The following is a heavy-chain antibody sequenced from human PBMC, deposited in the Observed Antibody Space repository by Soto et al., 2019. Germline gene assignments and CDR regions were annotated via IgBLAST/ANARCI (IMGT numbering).Heavy chain of an antibody. CDR3: AREFAYYDFWSGSHMDV. Sequence: ASETLALTCTVSCGSISSYYWSWIRQPPGKGLEWIGYIYYSGSTNYNPSLKSRVTISVDTSKNQFSLKLSSVTAADTAVYYCAREFAYYDFWSGSHMDVWGKGTTVTVSS. CDR1: CGSISSYY. J-gene: IGHJ6*03. V-gene: IGHV4-59*01. D-gene: IGHD3-3*01. CDR2: IYYSGST.